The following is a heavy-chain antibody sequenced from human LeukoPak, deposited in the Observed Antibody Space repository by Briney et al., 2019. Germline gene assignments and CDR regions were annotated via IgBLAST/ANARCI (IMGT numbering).Heavy chain of an antibody. J-gene: IGHJ4*02. CDR3: VRATYCNQPFDF. V-gene: IGHV3-64*01. Sequence: PGGSLRLSCTASGFTFITNIMHWVRQAPGKALEYVSALTNNGSDIYSATSLKGIFIISRDNSKNTLYLEINNRRSENMAVYYCVRATYCNQPFDFCGQGALVTVSS. CDR2: LTNNGSDI. D-gene: IGHD2/OR15-2a*01. CDR1: GFTFITNI.